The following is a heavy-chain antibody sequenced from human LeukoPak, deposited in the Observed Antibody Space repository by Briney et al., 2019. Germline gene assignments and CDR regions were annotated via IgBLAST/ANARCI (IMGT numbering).Heavy chain of an antibody. V-gene: IGHV4-39*07. Sequence: LETLSLTCTVSGDSISSSDSYWGWIRQPPGKGLEWIGSMWFGATTSYNPSLKSRVTIPVDTSKNQFSLKLSSVTAADTALYYCARGRRGSYFQDYWGQGTLVTVSS. D-gene: IGHD1-26*01. CDR3: ARGRRGSYFQDY. J-gene: IGHJ4*02. CDR2: MWFGATT. CDR1: GDSISSSDSY.